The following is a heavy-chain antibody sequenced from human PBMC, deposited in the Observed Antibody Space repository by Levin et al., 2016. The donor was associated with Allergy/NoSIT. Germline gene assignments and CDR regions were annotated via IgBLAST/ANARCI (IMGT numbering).Heavy chain of an antibody. CDR3: ARGGWNSVWFWDL. V-gene: IGHV4-34*01. CDR2: INHGGSP. Sequence: RQAPGKGLEWIGEINHGGSPTYSPPLKSRVTMSVDMSKNQFLLKLNSVTAADTAVYYCARGGWNSVWFWDLWGQGTLVTVSS. J-gene: IGHJ5*02. D-gene: IGHD3-3*01.